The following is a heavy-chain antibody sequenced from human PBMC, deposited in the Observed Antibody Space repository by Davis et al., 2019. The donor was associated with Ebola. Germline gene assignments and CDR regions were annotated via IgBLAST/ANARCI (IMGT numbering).Heavy chain of an antibody. V-gene: IGHV3-74*01. D-gene: IGHD3-16*01. CDR1: GGSLSAYY. Sequence: PSETLSLTCDIYGGSLSAYYWTWIRQAPGKGLEWVSHMHSDGRTTTYADSVKGRFTISRDTAKNTLYLQMSSLRAEDTAVYYCASLYGGYWGQGTLVTVSS. CDR3: ASLYGGY. CDR2: MHSDGRTT. J-gene: IGHJ4*02.